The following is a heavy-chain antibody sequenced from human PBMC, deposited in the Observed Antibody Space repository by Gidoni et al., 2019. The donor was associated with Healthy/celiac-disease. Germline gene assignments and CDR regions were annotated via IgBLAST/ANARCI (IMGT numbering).Heavy chain of an antibody. Sequence: QVQLVESGGGVVQPGRSLRLSCAASGFTFSSYGMHWVRQAPGKGLEWVAVISYDGSNNYYADSVKGRFTISRDNSKNTLYLQMNSLRAEDTAVYYCAKDITDGLLWFGEPSVGFDYWGQGTLVTVSS. CDR3: AKDITDGLLWFGEPSVGFDY. D-gene: IGHD3-10*01. CDR2: ISYDGSNN. J-gene: IGHJ4*02. V-gene: IGHV3-30*18. CDR1: GFTFSSYG.